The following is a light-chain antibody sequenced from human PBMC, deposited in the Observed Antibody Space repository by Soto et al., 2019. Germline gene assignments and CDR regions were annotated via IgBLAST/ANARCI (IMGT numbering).Light chain of an antibody. V-gene: IGLV2-14*01. CDR1: TSDVGGY. CDR3: SSYTDTSTLV. J-gene: IGLJ1*01. Sequence: SALTQPASVSGSPGQPITISCTGTTSDVGGYVSWYQQHPGKAPKLIIYEVSNRPSGVSNRFSGSKSGNTASLTISGLQAEDEAGYYCSSYTDTSTLVFGSGTKVTVL. CDR2: EVS.